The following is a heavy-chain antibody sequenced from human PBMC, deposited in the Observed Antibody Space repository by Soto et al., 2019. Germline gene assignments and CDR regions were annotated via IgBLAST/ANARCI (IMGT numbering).Heavy chain of an antibody. CDR2: INAANDQT. D-gene: IGHD2-21*02. Sequence: QVQLVQSGAEVKKPGASVKVSCEASGYTFTKYAMHWVRQAPGQRPEWMGWINAANDQTKYSQKFQDRVIISRDTSATTGYIELRSLRYEDTAVYYCARAGLNAVLGSPIYGMDVWGQGTTVTVSS. V-gene: IGHV1-3*01. CDR1: GYTFTKYA. CDR3: ARAGLNAVLGSPIYGMDV. J-gene: IGHJ6*02.